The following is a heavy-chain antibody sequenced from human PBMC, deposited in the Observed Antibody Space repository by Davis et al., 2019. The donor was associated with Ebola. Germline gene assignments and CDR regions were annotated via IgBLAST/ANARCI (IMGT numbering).Heavy chain of an antibody. CDR3: ARIADRGRLSFYYSGMDV. V-gene: IGHV3-7*01. Sequence: GESLKISCAASGFTFSSYWMTWVRQAPGKGLEWVANIKQDGTEKYYVGSVKGRFTISRDNTKNSLYLQMNSLRAEDTAVYYCARIADRGRLSFYYSGMDVWGKGTTVTVSS. CDR1: GFTFSSYW. CDR2: IKQDGTEK. J-gene: IGHJ6*04. D-gene: IGHD2-21*01.